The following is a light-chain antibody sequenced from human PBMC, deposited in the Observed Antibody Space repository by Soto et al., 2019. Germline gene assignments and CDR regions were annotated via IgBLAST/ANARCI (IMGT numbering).Light chain of an antibody. V-gene: IGKV3-11*01. CDR2: DAS. Sequence: EIVFTQSPATLSLTPGERATLSCRASQSASSYLAWYQQKPVQAPRLLIYDASNRATGIPARFSGSGSGTDFTLTISRLEPEDFAVYYCQQYGSSPLTFGGGTKVHI. J-gene: IGKJ4*01. CDR1: QSASSY. CDR3: QQYGSSPLT.